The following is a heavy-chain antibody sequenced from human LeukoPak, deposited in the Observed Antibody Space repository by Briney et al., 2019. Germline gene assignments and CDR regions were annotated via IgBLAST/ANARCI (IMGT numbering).Heavy chain of an antibody. V-gene: IGHV5-51*01. CDR3: ARPSGYCSSTSCAADDAFDI. Sequence: GESLKISCKGSGYRFTNYWISWVRQMPGKGLEWMGIIYPGDSDTRYSPSFQGQVTISADKSISTAYLQWSSLKASDTAMYYCARPSGYCSSTSCAADDAFDIWGQGTMVTVSS. D-gene: IGHD2-2*01. CDR2: IYPGDSDT. J-gene: IGHJ3*02. CDR1: GYRFTNYW.